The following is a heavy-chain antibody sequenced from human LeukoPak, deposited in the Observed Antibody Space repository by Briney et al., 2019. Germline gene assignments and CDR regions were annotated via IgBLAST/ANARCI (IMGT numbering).Heavy chain of an antibody. CDR1: GFTFYNYA. J-gene: IGHJ4*02. Sequence: PGGSLRLSCAASGFTFYNYAMTWVRQAPGKGLEWVSSISGSDGSTYYRDSVKGRFTISRDNSKNTLYLQMNSLTAEDTALYYCAKYLVREYYGSDRGQNYFDYWGQGTLVTVSS. V-gene: IGHV3-23*01. CDR2: ISGSDGST. CDR3: AKYLVREYYGSDRGQNYFDY. D-gene: IGHD4-17*01.